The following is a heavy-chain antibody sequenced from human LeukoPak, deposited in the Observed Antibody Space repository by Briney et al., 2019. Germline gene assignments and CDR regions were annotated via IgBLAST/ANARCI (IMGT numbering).Heavy chain of an antibody. V-gene: IGHV1-46*01. CDR1: GYTFTSYY. CDR2: INPSGGST. D-gene: IGHD1-26*01. J-gene: IGHJ5*02. Sequence: ASVKVSCXASGYTFTSYYMHWVRQAPGQGLEWMGIINPSGGSTSYAQKFQGRVTMTRDTSTSTVYMELSSLRSEDTAVYYCARALYSGSYYHWFDPWGQGTLVTVSS. CDR3: ARALYSGSYYHWFDP.